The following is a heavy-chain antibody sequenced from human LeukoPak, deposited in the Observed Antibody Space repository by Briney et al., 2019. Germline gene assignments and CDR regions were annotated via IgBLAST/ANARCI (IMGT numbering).Heavy chain of an antibody. V-gene: IGHV4-4*07. CDR3: ARGPQCSGFSCGFDY. CDR1: GGSISSYY. CDR2: IYTSGST. D-gene: IGHD2-15*01. Sequence: SETLSLTCTVSGGSISSYYWSWIRQPAGKGLEWIGRIYTSGSTYYNPSLKSRVTMSVDTPKSQFSLNLTSVTAADTAVYYCARGPQCSGFSCGFDYWGQGTLVTVSS. J-gene: IGHJ4*02.